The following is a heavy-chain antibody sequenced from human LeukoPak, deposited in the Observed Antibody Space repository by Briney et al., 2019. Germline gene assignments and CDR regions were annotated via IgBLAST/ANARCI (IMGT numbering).Heavy chain of an antibody. J-gene: IGHJ4*02. CDR3: ATAIRWATFDWVPY. CDR1: GYTFTGYY. V-gene: IGHV1-2*02. CDR2: INPNSGGT. D-gene: IGHD3-9*01. Sequence: AASVKVSCKASGYTFTGYYMHWVRQAPGQGLEWMGWINPNSGGTNYAQKFQGRVTMTRDTSISTAYMELRSLRSDDTAVYYCATAIRWATFDWVPYWGQGTLVTVSS.